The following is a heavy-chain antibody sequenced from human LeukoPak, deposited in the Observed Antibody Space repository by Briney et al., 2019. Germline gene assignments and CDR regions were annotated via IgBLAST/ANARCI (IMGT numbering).Heavy chain of an antibody. CDR3: ARADMVRGVIINEYFQH. D-gene: IGHD3-10*01. CDR2: IYYSGST. CDR1: GGSISSGGYY. J-gene: IGHJ1*01. V-gene: IGHV4-31*03. Sequence: SETLSLTCTVSGGSISSGGYYWSWIRQHPGKGLEWIGYIYYSGSTYYNPSLKSRVTISVDTSKNQFSLKLSSVTAADTAVYYCARADMVRGVIINEYFQHWGQGTLVTASS.